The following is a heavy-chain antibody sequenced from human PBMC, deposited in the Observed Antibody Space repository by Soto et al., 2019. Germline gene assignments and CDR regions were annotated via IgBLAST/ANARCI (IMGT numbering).Heavy chain of an antibody. CDR2: INPSGGST. CDR3: ARDMRGSSGNPYDFDI. D-gene: IGHD3-3*01. Sequence: ASVKVSCKASGYTFTSYYMHWVRQAPGQGLEWMGIINPSGGSTSYAQKFQGRVTMTRGTSTSTVYMELSSLRSEDTAVYYCARDMRGSSGNPYDFDIWGQGTMVTVSS. V-gene: IGHV1-46*01. CDR1: GYTFTSYY. J-gene: IGHJ3*02.